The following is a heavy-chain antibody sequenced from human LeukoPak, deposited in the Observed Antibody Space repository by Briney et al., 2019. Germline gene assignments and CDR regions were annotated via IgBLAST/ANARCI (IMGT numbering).Heavy chain of an antibody. V-gene: IGHV3-23*01. CDR3: AKAQGDYYYDSSGYYDWFDP. J-gene: IGHJ5*02. CDR1: GITFIKYS. Sequence: GGSLRLSCAASGITFIKYSMTWVRQAPGKGLEWVSAITGSGAFTDYADSVKGRFTISRDNSKNMLYLQMNRLRAEDTAVYYCAKAQGDYYYDSSGYYDWFDPWGQGTLVTVSS. D-gene: IGHD3-22*01. CDR2: ITGSGAFT.